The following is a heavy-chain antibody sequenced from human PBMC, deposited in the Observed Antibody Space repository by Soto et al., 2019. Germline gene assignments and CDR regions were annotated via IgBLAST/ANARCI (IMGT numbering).Heavy chain of an antibody. CDR3: ARGRYYDILTGPGWFDP. J-gene: IGHJ5*02. D-gene: IGHD3-9*01. V-gene: IGHV1-3*01. CDR1: GYTFTSYA. CDR2: INAGNGNT. Sequence: QVQLVQSGAEVKKPGASVKVSCKASGYTFTSYAMHWVRQAPGQRLEWMGWINAGNGNTKYSQKFQGRVTITRDTSXSXXYMELSSLRSEDTAVYYCARGRYYDILTGPGWFDPWGQGTLVTVSS.